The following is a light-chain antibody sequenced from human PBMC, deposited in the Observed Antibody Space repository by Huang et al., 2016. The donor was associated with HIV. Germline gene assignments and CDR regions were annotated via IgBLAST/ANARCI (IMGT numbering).Light chain of an antibody. CDR3: QQSYSIRLT. CDR2: AAS. V-gene: IGKV1-39*01. CDR1: QRISSY. J-gene: IGKJ4*01. Sequence: DIQMTQSPSSLSASVGDRVTITCRASQRISSYLNWYQQKPGKAPKVLIYAASSLQSGVPSRFSGIGSGTDFTLTISSLQPEDFATYYCQQSYSIRLTFGGGTKVEIK.